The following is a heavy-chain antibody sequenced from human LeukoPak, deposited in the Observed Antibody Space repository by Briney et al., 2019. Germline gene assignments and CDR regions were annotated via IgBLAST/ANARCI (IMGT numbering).Heavy chain of an antibody. CDR3: ARDVFAGYSTHHRFDP. Sequence: ASVKVSCKASGYTFTGYYMHWVRQAPGRGLEWMGWINPNSGGTNYAQKFQGRVTMTRDTSISTAYMELSRLTSDDTAVYYCARDVFAGYSTHHRFDPWGQGTLVTVSS. J-gene: IGHJ5*02. V-gene: IGHV1-2*02. D-gene: IGHD6-13*01. CDR1: GYTFTGYY. CDR2: INPNSGGT.